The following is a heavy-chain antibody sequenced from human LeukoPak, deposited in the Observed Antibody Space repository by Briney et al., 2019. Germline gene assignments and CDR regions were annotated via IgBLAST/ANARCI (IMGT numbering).Heavy chain of an antibody. CDR1: GYTFTGYY. CDR2: ITPSGGT. CDR3: ARDRYGDGFAHLDY. V-gene: IGHV1-2*02. D-gene: IGHD5-24*01. J-gene: IGHJ4*02. Sequence: ASVKVSCKASGYTFTGYYMHWVRQAPGQGLEWMGWITPSGGTNYPQKFQGRVAITWDTSITTAYMDLSRLTSDDTAVYYCARDRYGDGFAHLDYWGQGALVTVSP.